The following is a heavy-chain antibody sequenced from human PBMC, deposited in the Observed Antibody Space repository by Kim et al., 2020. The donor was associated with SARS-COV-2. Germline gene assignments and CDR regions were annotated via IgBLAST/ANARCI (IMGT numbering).Heavy chain of an antibody. CDR1: GFTFSTYW. V-gene: IGHV3-7*01. J-gene: IGHJ4*02. D-gene: IGHD6-13*01. CDR2: IKQDGSET. CDR3: ARDRGVGDRTSWYFNFDY. Sequence: GGSLRLSCTASGFTFSTYWMSWVRQAPGKGLEWVANIKQDGSETYYVDSVKGRFTISRDNAKNSLYLQMNSLRAEDTAFYYCARDRGVGDRTSWYFNFDYWGQGTLVTASP.